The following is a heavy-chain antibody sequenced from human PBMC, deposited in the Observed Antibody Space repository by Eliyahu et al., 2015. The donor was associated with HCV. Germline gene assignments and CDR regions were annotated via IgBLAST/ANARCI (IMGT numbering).Heavy chain of an antibody. Sequence: QVQLVESGGGLVKPGGSLRLXCAAXGFPFSXXYXPWXRQXPGKGLEWVSYISSSSSYTNYXDSMKGRFTISRDNAKNSLYLQMNSLRAEDTAVYYCARAGRGYSYGRYGGDIDYWGQGTLVTVSS. D-gene: IGHD5-18*01. J-gene: IGHJ4*02. CDR1: GFPFSXXY. CDR3: ARAGRGYSYGRYGGDIDY. CDR2: ISSSSSYT. V-gene: IGHV3-11*05.